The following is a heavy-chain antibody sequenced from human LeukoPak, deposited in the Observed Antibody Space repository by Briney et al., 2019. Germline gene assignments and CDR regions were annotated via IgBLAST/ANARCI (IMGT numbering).Heavy chain of an antibody. D-gene: IGHD5-24*01. Sequence: GASVKVSCKASGYTFSSYGISWVRQAPGQGLEWMGWISAYNGNTNYAQKFQGRVTMTTDTSTTTAYMELRSLRSDDTAVYYCARVYGYNYWYFDLWGRGTLVTVSS. CDR3: ARVYGYNYWYFDL. J-gene: IGHJ2*01. V-gene: IGHV1-18*01. CDR1: GYTFSSYG. CDR2: ISAYNGNT.